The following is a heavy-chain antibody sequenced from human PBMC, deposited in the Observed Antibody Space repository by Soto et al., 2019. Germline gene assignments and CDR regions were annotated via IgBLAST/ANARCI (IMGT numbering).Heavy chain of an antibody. J-gene: IGHJ6*02. CDR1: GFSFSSYG. V-gene: IGHV3-33*01. CDR3: ARDPYGYFYGMDV. CDR2: IWYDGSKT. Sequence: QVQLVESGGGVVQPGRSLRLSCTPSGFSFSSYGMHWVRQAPGKGLEWVAVIWYDGSKTYYADSVKGRFTISRDNPNNMLYREMNSLRAEDTAVYYCARDPYGYFYGMDVWGQGTTVTVSS. D-gene: IGHD2-2*03.